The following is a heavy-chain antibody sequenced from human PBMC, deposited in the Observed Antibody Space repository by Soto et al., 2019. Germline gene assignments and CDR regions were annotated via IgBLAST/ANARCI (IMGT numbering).Heavy chain of an antibody. Sequence: PGGSLRLSCAASGFTVSSNYMSWVRQAPGKGLEWVSVIYSGGSTYYADSVKGRFTISRDNSKNTLYLQMNSLRAEDTAVYYCARDNAGNYYYYYGMDVWGQGTTVTVSS. V-gene: IGHV3-53*01. CDR2: IYSGGST. CDR1: GFTVSSNY. CDR3: ARDNAGNYYYYYGMDV. D-gene: IGHD6-13*01. J-gene: IGHJ6*02.